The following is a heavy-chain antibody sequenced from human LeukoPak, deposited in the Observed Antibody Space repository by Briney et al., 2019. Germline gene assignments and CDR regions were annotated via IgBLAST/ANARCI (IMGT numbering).Heavy chain of an antibody. J-gene: IGHJ4*02. V-gene: IGHV3-66*02. CDR1: GFTVSSNY. Sequence: PGGSLRLSCAASGFTVSSNYMSWVRQAPGKGLEWVSVIYSGGSAYYADSVKGRFTISRDNSKNTLYLQMNSLRAEDTAVYYCARDGDYYDSSGYFGYWGQGTLVTVSS. CDR3: ARDGDYYDSSGYFGY. CDR2: IYSGGSA. D-gene: IGHD3-22*01.